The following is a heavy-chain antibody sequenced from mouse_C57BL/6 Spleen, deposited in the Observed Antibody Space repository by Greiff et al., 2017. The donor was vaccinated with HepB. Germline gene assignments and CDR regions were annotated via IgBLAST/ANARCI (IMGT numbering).Heavy chain of an antibody. CDR3: ARKGDGYYPYYYAMDY. CDR1: GYTFTSYW. Sequence: QVQLQQPGAELVRPGSSVKLSCKASGYTFTSYWMDWVKQRPGQGLEWIGNIYPSDSETHYNQKFKDKATLTVDKSSSTAYMQLSSLTSEDSAVYYCARKGDGYYPYYYAMDYWGQGTSVTVSS. J-gene: IGHJ4*01. CDR2: IYPSDSET. D-gene: IGHD2-3*01. V-gene: IGHV1-61*01.